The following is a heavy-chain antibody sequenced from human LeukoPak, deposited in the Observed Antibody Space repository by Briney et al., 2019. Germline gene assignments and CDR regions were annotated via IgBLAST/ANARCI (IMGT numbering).Heavy chain of an antibody. Sequence: GGSLRLSCAASGFTFSSYSMNWVRQAPGKGLEWVSYISSSSSTIYYADSVKGRFTISRDNAKNSPYLQMNSLRAEDTAVYYCARVGGGVSCYHWGQGTLVTVSS. V-gene: IGHV3-48*01. CDR2: ISSSSSTI. J-gene: IGHJ4*02. D-gene: IGHD2-15*01. CDR1: GFTFSSYS. CDR3: ARVGGGVSCYH.